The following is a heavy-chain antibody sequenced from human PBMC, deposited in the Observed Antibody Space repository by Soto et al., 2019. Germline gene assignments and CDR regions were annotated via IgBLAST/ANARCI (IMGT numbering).Heavy chain of an antibody. Sequence: VGSLRLSCAASGFTFSSYAMSWVRQAPGKGLEWVSAISGSGGSTYYADSVKGRFTISRDNSKNTLYLQMNSLRAEDTAVYYCAISNWGIYYYYGMDVWGQGTTVTVSS. V-gene: IGHV3-23*01. CDR2: ISGSGGST. CDR3: AISNWGIYYYYGMDV. CDR1: GFTFSSYA. J-gene: IGHJ6*02. D-gene: IGHD7-27*01.